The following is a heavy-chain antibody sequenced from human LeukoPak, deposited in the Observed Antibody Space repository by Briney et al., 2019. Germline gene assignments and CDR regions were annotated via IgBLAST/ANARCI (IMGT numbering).Heavy chain of an antibody. Sequence: ASVKVSCKASGYTFTSYGISWVRQAPGQGLEWMGWIGAYNGNTNYAQKLQGRVTMTTDTSTSTAYMELRSLRSDDTAVYYCARVSDYDFCSAYYVPIGNWFDPWGQGTLVTVS. D-gene: IGHD3-3*01. CDR3: ARVSDYDFCSAYYVPIGNWFDP. CDR2: IGAYNGNT. V-gene: IGHV1-18*01. J-gene: IGHJ5*02. CDR1: GYTFTSYG.